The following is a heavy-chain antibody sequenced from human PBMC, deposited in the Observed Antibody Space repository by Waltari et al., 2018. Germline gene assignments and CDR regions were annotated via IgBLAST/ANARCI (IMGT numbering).Heavy chain of an antibody. CDR1: GGSFSGYY. Sequence: QVQLQQWGAGLLKPSETLSLTCAVYGGSFSGYYWSWIRQPPGKGLEWIGEINHSGSTNYNPSLKSRVTISVDTSKNQFSLKLSSVTAADTAVYYCARLTVATISGDYWGQGTLVTVSS. V-gene: IGHV4-34*01. CDR3: ARLTVATISGDY. J-gene: IGHJ4*02. D-gene: IGHD5-12*01. CDR2: INHSGST.